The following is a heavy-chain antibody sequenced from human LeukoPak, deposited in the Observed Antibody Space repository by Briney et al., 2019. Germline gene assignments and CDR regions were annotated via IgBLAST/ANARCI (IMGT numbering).Heavy chain of an antibody. J-gene: IGHJ4*02. Sequence: GGSLRLSCAASGVRFGNFWMSWVRQAPGRGLQWVASMKGDASLIYYVDSVKGRFTISRDNAKNSLYLQMNSLRVEDTGIYYCVKVAKYYYGSETYYFFEHWGQGTPVTASS. V-gene: IGHV3-7*01. CDR2: MKGDASLI. D-gene: IGHD3-10*01. CDR1: GVRFGNFW. CDR3: VKVAKYYYGSETYYFFEH.